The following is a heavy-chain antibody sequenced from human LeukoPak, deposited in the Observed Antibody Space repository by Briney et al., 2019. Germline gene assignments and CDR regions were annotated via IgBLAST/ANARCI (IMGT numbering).Heavy chain of an antibody. CDR2: IYTSGST. CDR3: ARHRGICSSTSCYKYWFDP. CDR1: GGSISSYY. V-gene: IGHV4-4*09. Sequence: SETPSLTCTVSGGSISSYYWSWIRQPPGKGLEWIGYIYTSGSTNYNPSLKSRVTISVDTSKNQFSLKLSSVTAADTAVYYCARHRGICSSTSCYKYWFDPWGQGTLVTVSS. J-gene: IGHJ5*02. D-gene: IGHD2-2*02.